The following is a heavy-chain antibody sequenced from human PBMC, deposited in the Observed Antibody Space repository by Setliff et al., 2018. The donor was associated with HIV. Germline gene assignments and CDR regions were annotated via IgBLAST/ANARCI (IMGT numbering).Heavy chain of an antibody. J-gene: IGHJ4*02. CDR2: INLNTGNT. Sequence: EASVKVSCKASGYTFTGYYMHWVRQAPGQGLEWMGCINLNTGNTNYAQKFQGRVIVTRDTSINTAYMELSRLRSDDTAVYYCARNVFLEWSNYYDNWGQGTLVTVSS. D-gene: IGHD3-3*01. V-gene: IGHV1-2*02. CDR1: GYTFTGYY. CDR3: ARNVFLEWSNYYDN.